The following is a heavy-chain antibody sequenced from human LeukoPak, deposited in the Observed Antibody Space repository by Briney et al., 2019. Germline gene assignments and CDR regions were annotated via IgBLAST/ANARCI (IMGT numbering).Heavy chain of an antibody. J-gene: IGHJ4*02. CDR1: GFIVSNNY. V-gene: IGHV3-53*01. CDR3: ASGGTGARKFYSDPFHY. Sequence: GSLRLSCAASGFIVSNNYMSWVRQAPGRGLEWVSILYSAGATYYTDSVRGRFTISRDSSKNTMSLQMNSLRAEDTAVYYCASGGTGARKFYSDPFHYWGQGALVTVSS. CDR2: LYSAGAT. D-gene: IGHD2-15*01.